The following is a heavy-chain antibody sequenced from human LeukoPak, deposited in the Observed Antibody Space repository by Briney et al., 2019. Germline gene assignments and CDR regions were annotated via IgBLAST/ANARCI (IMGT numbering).Heavy chain of an antibody. D-gene: IGHD4-17*01. J-gene: IGHJ4*02. Sequence: PGGSLRLSCAASGFTFSSYSMNWVRQAPGKGLEWVSSISSSSSYIYYADSVKGRFTISRDNAKNSLYLQMNSLRAEGTAVYYCAKHSMDYGDYVGEDYWGQGTLVTVSS. V-gene: IGHV3-21*01. CDR1: GFTFSSYS. CDR2: ISSSSSYI. CDR3: AKHSMDYGDYVGEDY.